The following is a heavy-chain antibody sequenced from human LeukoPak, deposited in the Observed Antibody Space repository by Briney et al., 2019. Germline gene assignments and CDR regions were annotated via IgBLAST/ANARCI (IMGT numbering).Heavy chain of an antibody. J-gene: IGHJ4*02. CDR1: GGSFGGYY. V-gene: IGHV4-34*01. CDR2: INHSGST. D-gene: IGHD3-16*02. Sequence: SETLSLTCAVYGGSFGGYYWSWIRQPPGKGLEWIGEINHSGSTNYNPSLKSRVTISVDTSKNQFSLKLSSVTAADTAVYYCARGFLGGSYLGYWGQGTLVTVSS. CDR3: ARGFLGGSYLGY.